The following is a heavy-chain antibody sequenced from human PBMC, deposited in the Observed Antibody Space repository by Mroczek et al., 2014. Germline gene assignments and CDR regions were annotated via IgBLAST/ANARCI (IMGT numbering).Heavy chain of an antibody. D-gene: IGHD2-15*01. J-gene: IGHJ4*02. V-gene: IGHV3-23*04. CDR3: AKDEGRDIVVVVAAGDY. CDR1: GFTFSSYA. Sequence: VQLVQSGEAWYSLGGSLRLSCAASGFTFSSYAMSWVRQAPGKGLEWVSAISGSGGSTYYADSVKGRFTISRDNSKNTLYLQMNSLRAEDTAVYYCAKDEGRDIVVVVAAGDYWGQGTLVTVSS. CDR2: ISGSGGST.